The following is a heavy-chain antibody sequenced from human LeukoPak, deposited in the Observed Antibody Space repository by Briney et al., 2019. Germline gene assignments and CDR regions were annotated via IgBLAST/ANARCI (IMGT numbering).Heavy chain of an antibody. D-gene: IGHD3-9*01. CDR1: GYTFTSYD. J-gene: IGHJ4*02. V-gene: IGHV1-8*01. CDR2: MNPNSGNT. Sequence: ASVKVSCKASGYTFTSYDINWVRQATGQGLEWMGWMNPNSGNTGYAQKFQGRVTMTRNTSISTAYMELSSLRSEDTAVYYCARDLYPIYDILTGYYFPYYFDYWGQGTLVTVSS. CDR3: ARDLYPIYDILTGYYFPYYFDY.